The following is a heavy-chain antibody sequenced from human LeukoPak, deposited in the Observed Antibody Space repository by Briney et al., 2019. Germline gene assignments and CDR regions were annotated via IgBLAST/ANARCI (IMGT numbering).Heavy chain of an antibody. CDR3: ARLSFPITIFGVAPFDP. CDR1: GYSFTSYW. Sequence: GESLKISCKGSGYSFTSYWIGWVRQMPGKGLEWMGIIYPGDSDTRYSPSFQGQVTISADKSISTAYLQWSSLKASDTAMYYCARLSFPITIFGVAPFDPWGQGTLVIASS. D-gene: IGHD3-3*01. V-gene: IGHV5-51*01. CDR2: IYPGDSDT. J-gene: IGHJ5*02.